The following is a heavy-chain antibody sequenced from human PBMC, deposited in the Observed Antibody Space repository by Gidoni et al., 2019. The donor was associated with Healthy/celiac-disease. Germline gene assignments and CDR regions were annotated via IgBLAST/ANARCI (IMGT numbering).Heavy chain of an antibody. Sequence: QVQLVESGGGVVQPGRSLRLPWAASGFTFSSDGMHWVRPAPGKGLEWVAVISYDGSNKYYADSVKGRFTISRDNSKNTLYLQMNSLRAEDTAVYYCAVPGSYDSSGSPFDYWGQGTLVTVSS. V-gene: IGHV3-30*19. CDR1: GFTFSSDG. CDR2: ISYDGSNK. CDR3: AVPGSYDSSGSPFDY. D-gene: IGHD3-22*01. J-gene: IGHJ4*02.